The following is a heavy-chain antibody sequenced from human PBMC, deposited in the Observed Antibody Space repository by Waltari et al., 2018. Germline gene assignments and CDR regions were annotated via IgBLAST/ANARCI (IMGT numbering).Heavy chain of an antibody. CDR2: IIPILGIA. Sequence: QVQLVQSGAEVKKPGSSVKVSCKASGGTFSSYAISWVRPPPGHGLEWMGGIIPILGIANYAQKFQGRVTITADKSTSTAYMELSSLRSEDTAVYYCARTTNYSSSWSMGPSYNWFDPWGQGTLVTVSS. CDR1: GGTFSSYA. D-gene: IGHD6-13*01. CDR3: ARTTNYSSSWSMGPSYNWFDP. V-gene: IGHV1-69*10. J-gene: IGHJ5*02.